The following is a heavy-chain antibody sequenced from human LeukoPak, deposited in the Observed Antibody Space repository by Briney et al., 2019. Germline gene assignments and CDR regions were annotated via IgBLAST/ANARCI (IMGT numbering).Heavy chain of an antibody. CDR2: IWSDGTEK. D-gene: IGHD3-3*01. Sequence: GGSLRLSCAASGFTYSHYGMHWVRQAPGKGLEWVAVIWSDGTEKYYGDAVKGRFTISRDNSRNTLYLQMNSLRGEDTAVYYCAKGFGDTTFGVVTAYDYWGQGILVTVSS. J-gene: IGHJ4*02. V-gene: IGHV3-33*04. CDR3: AKGFGDTTFGVVTAYDY. CDR1: GFTYSHYG.